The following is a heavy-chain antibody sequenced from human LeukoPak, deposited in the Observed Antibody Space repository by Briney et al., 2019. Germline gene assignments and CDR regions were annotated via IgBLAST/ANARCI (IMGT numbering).Heavy chain of an antibody. J-gene: IGHJ4*02. CDR3: ARDPVPKAVAGSDDY. CDR2: IYQSGST. V-gene: IGHV4-38-2*02. D-gene: IGHD6-19*01. CDR1: GYSIRNGYN. Sequence: PSETLSLTCTVSGYSIRNGYNWGWIRLSPGKGLEWLGSIYQSGSTYDNPSLKSRVSLSIDTSKNQFSLKLTSVTAADTAVYYCARDPVPKAVAGSDDYWGQGTLVTVSS.